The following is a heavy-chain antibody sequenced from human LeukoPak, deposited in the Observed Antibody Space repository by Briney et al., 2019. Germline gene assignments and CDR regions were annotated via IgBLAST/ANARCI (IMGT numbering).Heavy chain of an antibody. CDR3: ARGNLWSLDY. Sequence: AETLSLTCAVYGGSFSGYYWSWIRQPPGKGLEWIGEINHSGSTNYNPSLKSRVTISVDTSKNQFSLRLSSVTAADTAVYYCARGNLWSLDYWGQGTLVTLSS. D-gene: IGHD3-10*01. J-gene: IGHJ4*02. CDR1: GGSFSGYY. V-gene: IGHV4-34*01. CDR2: INHSGST.